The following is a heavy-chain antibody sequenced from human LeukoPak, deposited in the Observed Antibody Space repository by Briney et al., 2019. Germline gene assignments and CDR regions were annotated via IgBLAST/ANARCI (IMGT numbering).Heavy chain of an antibody. CDR3: AKRTYSSSGAFDY. V-gene: IGHV3-23*01. Sequence: GGSLRLSCAASGFTFSNYAMSWVRQAPGKGLEWISTITDSGITYYADSVKGRFTISRDNSRNTLYLQMNRLRAEDTAVYYCAKRTYSSSGAFDYWGQGTLVTVSS. CDR1: GFTFSNYA. D-gene: IGHD6-6*01. J-gene: IGHJ4*02. CDR2: ITDSGIT.